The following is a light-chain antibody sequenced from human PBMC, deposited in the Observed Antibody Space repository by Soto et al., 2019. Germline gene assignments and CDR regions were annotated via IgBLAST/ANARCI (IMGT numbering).Light chain of an antibody. J-gene: IGLJ3*02. CDR3: QSYDSSLSAWV. Sequence: QSVLTQPPSVSGAPGQRVTISRTGSSPNIGTGYDVHWYQQLPGTAPKLLIYGNNNRPSGVPDRFSGSKSGTSASLASTGLQAEDEADYYCQSYDSSLSAWVFGGGTKVTVL. V-gene: IGLV1-40*01. CDR1: SPNIGTGYD. CDR2: GNN.